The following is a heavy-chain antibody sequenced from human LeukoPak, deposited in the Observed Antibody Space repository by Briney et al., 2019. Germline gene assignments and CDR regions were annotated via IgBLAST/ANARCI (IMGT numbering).Heavy chain of an antibody. Sequence: ASETLSLTCTVSGASISSGGYSWSWFRQPPGKALEWIVYIYDNEKSYYSPSLKIRATISIDRSKDQFSLKLGSVTAADTAVYFCARANFVSVSPGYGMDVWGQGTTVTVSS. CDR1: GASISSGGYS. CDR2: IYDNEKS. J-gene: IGHJ6*02. V-gene: IGHV4-30-2*01. CDR3: ARANFVSVSPGYGMDV. D-gene: IGHD1-7*01.